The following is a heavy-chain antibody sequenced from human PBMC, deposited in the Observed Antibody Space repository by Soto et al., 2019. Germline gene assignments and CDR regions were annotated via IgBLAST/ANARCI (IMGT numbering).Heavy chain of an antibody. Sequence: SETLSLTCGVSGDTISTGGYSWAWIRQPPGKALEWIGYIYYIGSTNYNPSLKSRVTISVDTSKNQFSLKLSSVTSADTAVYYCARRYGSAIDYWGQGTLVTVSS. D-gene: IGHD1-26*01. CDR3: ARRYGSAIDY. J-gene: IGHJ4*02. CDR2: IYYIGST. CDR1: GDTISTGGYS. V-gene: IGHV4-61*05.